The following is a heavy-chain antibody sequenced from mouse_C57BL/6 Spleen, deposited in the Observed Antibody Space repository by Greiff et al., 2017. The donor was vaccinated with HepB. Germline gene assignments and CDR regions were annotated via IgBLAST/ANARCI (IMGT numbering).Heavy chain of an antibody. V-gene: IGHV5-16*01. J-gene: IGHJ2*01. CDR2: INYDGSST. CDR1: GFTFSDYY. CDR3: ARERTGGFFDY. Sequence: EVKLVESEGGLVQPGSSMKLSCTASGFTFSDYYMAWVRQVPEKGLEWVANINYDGSSTYYLDSLKSRFIISRDNAKNILYLQMSSLKSEDTATYYCARERTGGFFDYWGQGTTLTVSS. D-gene: IGHD3-1*01.